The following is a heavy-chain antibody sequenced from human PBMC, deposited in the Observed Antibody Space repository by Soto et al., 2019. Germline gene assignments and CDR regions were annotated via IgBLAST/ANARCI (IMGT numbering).Heavy chain of an antibody. CDR3: AKAAGRSWYNWFDP. D-gene: IGHD6-13*01. V-gene: IGHV1-69*01. Sequence: QVQLVQSGAEVKKPGSSVKVSCKASGGNFTSYAISWVRQAPGQGLEFMGGIVPLFGTTNYAHKFRGRVTVTADESTSTLYMERSSLRSEDTAVYYCAKAAGRSWYNWFDPWGQGTLVTVST. CDR1: GGNFTSYA. J-gene: IGHJ5*02. CDR2: IVPLFGTT.